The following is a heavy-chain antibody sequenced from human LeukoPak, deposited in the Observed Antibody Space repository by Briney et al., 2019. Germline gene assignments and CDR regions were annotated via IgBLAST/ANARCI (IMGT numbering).Heavy chain of an antibody. D-gene: IGHD5-18*01. CDR2: INHSGST. CDR1: GGSFSGYY. CDR3: ARERGRSYGSVPYYYYYMDV. J-gene: IGHJ6*03. V-gene: IGHV4-34*01. Sequence: SETLSLTCAVYGGSFSGYYWSWIRQPPGKGLEWIGEINHSGSTNYNPSLKSRVTISVDTSKNQFSLKLSSVTAADTAVYYCARERGRSYGSVPYYYYYMDVWGKGTTVTVSS.